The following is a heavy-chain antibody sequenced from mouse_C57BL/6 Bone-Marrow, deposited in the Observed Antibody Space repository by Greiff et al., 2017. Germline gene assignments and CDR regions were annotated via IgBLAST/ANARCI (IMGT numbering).Heavy chain of an antibody. CDR1: GYTFTSYG. V-gene: IGHV1-58*01. J-gene: IGHJ3*01. D-gene: IGHD1-2*01. CDR3: ASDDHYYPY. Sequence: EVKVVESGAELVRPGSSVKMSCKTSGYTFTSYGINWVKQRPGQGLEWIGYIYIGNGYTEYNEKFKGKATLTSDTYSSTAYMQLSSPTSEDSAIYFCASDDHYYPYWGQGTLVTVSA. CDR2: IYIGNGYT.